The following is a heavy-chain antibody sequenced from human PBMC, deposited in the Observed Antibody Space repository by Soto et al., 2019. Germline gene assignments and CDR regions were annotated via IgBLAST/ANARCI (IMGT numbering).Heavy chain of an antibody. CDR1: GGTFSSYA. J-gene: IGHJ4*02. CDR3: ARSQNFWSGYYV. Sequence: VKVSCKASGGTFSSYAISWVRQAPGQGLEWMGGIIPIFGTANYAQKFQGRVTITADESTSTAYMELSSLRSEDTAVYYCARSQNFWSGYYVWGQGTLVTVSS. D-gene: IGHD3-3*01. V-gene: IGHV1-69*01. CDR2: IIPIFGTA.